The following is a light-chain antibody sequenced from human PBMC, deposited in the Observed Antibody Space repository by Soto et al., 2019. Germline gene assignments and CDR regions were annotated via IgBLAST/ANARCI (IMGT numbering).Light chain of an antibody. CDR3: QAWDSGTVV. CDR1: ELGAKF. Sequence: SYELTQPPSVSVSPGQTATITCSGDELGAKFASWYQQKPGQSPVLVIYQDTKRPSGIPERFSGSNSGNTATLTVSGTQAMDEADYYCQAWDSGTVVFGGGTKLTVL. CDR2: QDT. J-gene: IGLJ2*01. V-gene: IGLV3-1*01.